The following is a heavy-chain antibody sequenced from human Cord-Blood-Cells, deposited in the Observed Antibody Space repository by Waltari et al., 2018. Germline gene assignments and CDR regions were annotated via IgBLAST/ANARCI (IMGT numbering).Heavy chain of an antibody. CDR1: GFTFSSYE. V-gene: IGHV3-48*03. J-gene: IGHJ4*02. CDR3: ARDGVLLWFGELFDY. D-gene: IGHD3-10*01. CDR2: ISSSGSTI. Sequence: EVQLVESGGGLVQPGGSLRLSCAASGFTFSSYELNWVRQAPGKGLEWVSYISSSGSTIYDADSVKGRFTISRDNAKNSLYLQMNSRRAEDTAVYYCARDGVLLWFGELFDYWGQGTLVTVSS.